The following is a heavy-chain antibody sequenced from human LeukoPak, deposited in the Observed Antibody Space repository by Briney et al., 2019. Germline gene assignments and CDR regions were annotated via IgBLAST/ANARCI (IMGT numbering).Heavy chain of an antibody. CDR2: ISGSTTHI. V-gene: IGHV3-21*06. J-gene: IGHJ4*02. D-gene: IGHD1-14*01. CDR1: GFTFSSHN. Sequence: PGGSLRLSCAASGFTFSSHNMNWVRQAPGKGLEWVSSISGSTTHIYYADSVKGRFTISRDNADNSLYLQMSSLRAEDTAVYYCARASGFAGEFDSWGQGTLVTVSS. CDR3: ARASGFAGEFDS.